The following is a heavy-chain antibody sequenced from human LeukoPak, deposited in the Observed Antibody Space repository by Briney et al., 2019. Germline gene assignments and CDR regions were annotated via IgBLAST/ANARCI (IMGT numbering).Heavy chain of an antibody. CDR1: GGSISSSSYY. D-gene: IGHD6-13*01. V-gene: IGHV4-39*07. CDR2: MYYRGST. CDR3: ARGSPRRAYSSSWYSS. J-gene: IGHJ5*02. Sequence: SETLSLTCSVSGGSISSSSYYWGWIRQPPGKGLEWIGSMYYRGSTYYNPSLKSRVTISVDTSKNQFSLKLSSVTAADTAVYYCARGSPRRAYSSSWYSSWGQGTLVTVSS.